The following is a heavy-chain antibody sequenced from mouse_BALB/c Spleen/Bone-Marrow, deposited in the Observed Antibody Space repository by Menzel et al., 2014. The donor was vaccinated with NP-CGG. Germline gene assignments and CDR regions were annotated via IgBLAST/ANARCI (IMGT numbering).Heavy chain of an antibody. J-gene: IGHJ2*01. CDR3: ARDVPLYDVGYFDY. V-gene: IGHV5-17*02. CDR1: GFTFXSFG. Sequence: DVKLEESGGGLVQPGGSRKLSCAASGFTFXSFGMHWVRQAPEKGLELVAYISSGSSTIYYADTVKGRFTISRDNPKNTLFLQMTSLRSEDTAMYYCARDVPLYDVGYFDYWGQGTTLTVSS. D-gene: IGHD2-14*01. CDR2: ISSGSSTI.